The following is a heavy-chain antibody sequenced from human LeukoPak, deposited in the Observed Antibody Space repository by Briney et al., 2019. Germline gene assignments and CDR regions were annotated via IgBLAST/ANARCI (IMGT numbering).Heavy chain of an antibody. D-gene: IGHD5-12*01. CDR2: IHYSGTT. J-gene: IGHJ4*02. V-gene: IGHV4-59*08. CDR3: ARNGIHGYSGLDF. CDR1: GGSISDNY. Sequence: SETLSLTCTVSGGSISDNYWSWIRQLPGKGLEWIGYIHYSGTTSYNPSLKIRVVISVDTSKNQFSLNLRSVTAADTAVYYCARNGIHGYSGLDFWGQGTLVTGSS.